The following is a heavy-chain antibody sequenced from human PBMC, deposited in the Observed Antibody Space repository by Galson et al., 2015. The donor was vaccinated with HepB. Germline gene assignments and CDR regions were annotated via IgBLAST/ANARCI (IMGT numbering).Heavy chain of an antibody. D-gene: IGHD1-26*01. V-gene: IGHV3-66*02. Sequence: SLRLSCAASGLTVSSNYMTWVRQAPGKGLEWVAVIYSGGNTYYADSVKGRFTISRDNSKNTLYLQMNSLRAEDTALYFCARLKERLAYDIWGQGTMVTVSS. CDR1: GLTVSSNY. CDR3: ARLKERLAYDI. J-gene: IGHJ3*02. CDR2: IYSGGNT.